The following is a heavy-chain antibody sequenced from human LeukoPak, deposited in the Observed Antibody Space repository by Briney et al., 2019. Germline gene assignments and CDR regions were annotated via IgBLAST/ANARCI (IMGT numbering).Heavy chain of an antibody. D-gene: IGHD2-2*01. Sequence: GGSLRPSCAASGLTFSSYAISWGRQAPRNGLEWVSANRCSGGSTYYADSVKGRFTISRDNSKNTLYLQMNSLRAEDTAVYYCAKALVVVPAAVEEWWGQGTLVSVSS. J-gene: IGHJ4*02. CDR1: GLTFSSYA. CDR2: NRCSGGST. CDR3: AKALVVVPAAVEEW. V-gene: IGHV3-23*01.